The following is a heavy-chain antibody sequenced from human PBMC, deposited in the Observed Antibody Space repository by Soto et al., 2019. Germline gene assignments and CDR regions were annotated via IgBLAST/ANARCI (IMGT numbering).Heavy chain of an antibody. CDR3: AKVSRKGPAIDSDY. CDR2: VNPNNGDT. V-gene: IGHV1-8*01. Sequence: QVQLVQSGAELKKPGASVKVSCKASGYTFSNYDMNWVRQATGQGPEWIGWVNPNNGDTGYAQKFQHRVTLTTDISTTTAYLELTSLRSEDTAIYYCAKVSRKGPAIDSDYWGQGTLITVSS. D-gene: IGHD3-22*01. CDR1: GYTFSNYD. J-gene: IGHJ4*02.